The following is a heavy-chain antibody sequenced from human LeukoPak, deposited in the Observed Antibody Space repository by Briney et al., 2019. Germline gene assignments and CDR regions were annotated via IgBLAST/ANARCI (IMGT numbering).Heavy chain of an antibody. J-gene: IGHJ4*02. Sequence: SETLSLTCAVSGGSISSSGYSWSWIRQPPGKGLEWIGYIYYSGSTYYNPSLKSRVTISVDTSKNQFSLKLSSVTAADTAVYYCARGGSNYDYVWGGGYYFDYWGQGTLVTVSS. CDR1: GGSISSSGYS. CDR3: ARGGSNYDYVWGGGYYFDY. D-gene: IGHD3-16*01. CDR2: IYYSGST. V-gene: IGHV4-30-2*05.